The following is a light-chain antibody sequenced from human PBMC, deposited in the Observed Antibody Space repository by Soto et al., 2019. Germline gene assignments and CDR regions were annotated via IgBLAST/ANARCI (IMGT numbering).Light chain of an antibody. CDR1: SSDVGSYNL. J-gene: IGLJ2*01. Sequence: QSALTQPASVSGSPGQSITISCTGTSSDVGSYNLVSWYQQHPGKAPKLMIYEGNKRPSGVSNRFSGSKSANTASLTISGLQAEDEADYYCCSYASSSTFVLFGGGTQLTVL. V-gene: IGLV2-23*01. CDR2: EGN. CDR3: CSYASSSTFVL.